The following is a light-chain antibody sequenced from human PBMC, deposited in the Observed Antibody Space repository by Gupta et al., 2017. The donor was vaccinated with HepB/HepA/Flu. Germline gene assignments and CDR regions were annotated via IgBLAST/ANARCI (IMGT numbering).Light chain of an antibody. CDR2: LNN. V-gene: IGLV1-44*01. J-gene: IGLJ3*02. CDR1: RSSIGSNT. CDR3: ASWGDGLIGV. Sequence: QSVLTQTPSVSGTPGQRVSISCSGSRSSIGSNTVNWYQQLPGSPPKLLIQLNNQRPPGVPDRFSASKSGTSASLVISGLQSDDEADYYCASWGDGLIGVFGSGTRLTVL.